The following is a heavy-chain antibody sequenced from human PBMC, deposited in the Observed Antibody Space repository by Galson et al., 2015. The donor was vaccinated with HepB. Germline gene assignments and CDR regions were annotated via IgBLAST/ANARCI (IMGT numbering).Heavy chain of an antibody. D-gene: IGHD1-26*01. J-gene: IGHJ4*02. CDR1: GYTFTSYG. CDR2: ISAKHGNT. Sequence: SVKVSCKATGYTFTSYGISWVRQAPGQGLEWMGWISAKHGNTKYAQKLQGRVTMTTDTSTSTAYMELRSLRSDDTAVYYCVRQRGSYYYFDYWGQGTLVTVSS. CDR3: VRQRGSYYYFDY. V-gene: IGHV1-18*01.